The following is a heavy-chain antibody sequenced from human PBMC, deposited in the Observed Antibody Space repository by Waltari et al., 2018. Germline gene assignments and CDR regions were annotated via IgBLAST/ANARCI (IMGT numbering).Heavy chain of an antibody. J-gene: IGHJ3*02. CDR3: ARARPQYDYVWGSYRYGTYDAFDI. D-gene: IGHD3-16*02. V-gene: IGHV4-34*01. Sequence: QVQLQQWGAGLLKPSETLSLTCAVYGGSFSGYYWRWIRQPPGKGLEWIGEINHSGSTNYNPSLKSRVTISVDTSKNQFSLKLSSVTAADTAVYYCARARPQYDYVWGSYRYGTYDAFDIWGQGTMVTVSS. CDR1: GGSFSGYY. CDR2: INHSGST.